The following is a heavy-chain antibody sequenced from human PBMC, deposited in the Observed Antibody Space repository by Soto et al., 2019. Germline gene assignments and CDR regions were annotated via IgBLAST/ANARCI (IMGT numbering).Heavy chain of an antibody. J-gene: IGHJ4*02. V-gene: IGHV1-18*01. CDR2: ISAYNGNT. CDR1: GYTFTSYG. CDR3: AREESHSSGWYFDY. D-gene: IGHD6-19*01. Sequence: ASVKVSCKASGYTFTSYGISWVRQAPGQGLEWMGWISAYNGNTNYAQKLQGRATMTTDTSTSTAYMELRSLRSDDTAVYYCAREESHSSGWYFDYWGQGTLVTVSS.